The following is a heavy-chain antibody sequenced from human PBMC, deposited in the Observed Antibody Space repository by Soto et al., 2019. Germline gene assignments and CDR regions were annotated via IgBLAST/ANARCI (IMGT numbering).Heavy chain of an antibody. V-gene: IGHV3-15*01. CDR2: IKRKTDGGTT. D-gene: IGHD3-3*01. Sequence: PGGSLRLSCAASGFTFSNAWMSWVRQAPGKGLEWVGRIKRKTDGGTTDYAAPVKGRFTISRDNAKNSLYLQMNSLRDEDTAVYYCAREFWPLNWFDPWGQGTLVTVSS. CDR3: AREFWPLNWFDP. J-gene: IGHJ5*02. CDR1: GFTFSNAW.